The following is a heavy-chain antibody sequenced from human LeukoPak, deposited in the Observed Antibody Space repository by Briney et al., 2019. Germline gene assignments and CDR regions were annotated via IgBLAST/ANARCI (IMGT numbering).Heavy chain of an antibody. CDR3: ARTMVRGVPYYYYMDV. V-gene: IGHV4-59*01. Sequence: SETLSLTCTVSGRSSSSYYWSWIRQPPGKGLEWIGYIYYSGSTNYNPSLKSRVTISVDTSKNQFSLKLSSVTAADTAVYYCARTMVRGVPYYYYMDVWGKGTTVTISS. J-gene: IGHJ6*03. D-gene: IGHD3-10*01. CDR1: GRSSSSYY. CDR2: IYYSGST.